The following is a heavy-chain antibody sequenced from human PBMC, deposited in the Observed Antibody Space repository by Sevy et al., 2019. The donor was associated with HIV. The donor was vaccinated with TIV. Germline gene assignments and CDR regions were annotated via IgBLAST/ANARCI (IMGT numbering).Heavy chain of an antibody. CDR1: GYTLTELS. CDR2: FDREDDET. V-gene: IGHV1-24*01. Sequence: ASVKVSCKVSGYTLTELSMHWVRQVPGKGLEWMGSFDREDDETIYEQKFQGRVTMTEDTSTDTAYMELSSLRSEDTAVYYCATTKYYYDNSGDPFDYGGQGTLVTVSS. J-gene: IGHJ4*02. D-gene: IGHD3-22*01. CDR3: ATTKYYYDNSGDPFDY.